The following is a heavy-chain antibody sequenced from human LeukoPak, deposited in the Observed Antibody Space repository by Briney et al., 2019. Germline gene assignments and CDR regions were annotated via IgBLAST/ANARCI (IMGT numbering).Heavy chain of an antibody. Sequence: GGSLRLSCAASGFTFSSYSMNWVRQAPGKGLEWVSSISSSCSYIYYADSVKGRFTISRDNAKNSLYLQMNSLRAEDTAVYYCARVNGDYVPLYYYYYYGMDVWGQGTTVTVSS. CDR3: ARVNGDYVPLYYYYYYGMDV. J-gene: IGHJ6*02. D-gene: IGHD4-17*01. CDR2: ISSSCSYI. V-gene: IGHV3-21*01. CDR1: GFTFSSYS.